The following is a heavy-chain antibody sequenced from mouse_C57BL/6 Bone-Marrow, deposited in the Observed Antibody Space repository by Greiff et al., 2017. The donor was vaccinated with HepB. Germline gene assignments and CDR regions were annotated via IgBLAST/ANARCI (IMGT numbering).Heavy chain of an antibody. CDR2: IHPHSGST. D-gene: IGHD1-1*01. CDR3: ARITTGVAPYFDY. J-gene: IGHJ2*01. Sequence: VQLQQPGAELVKPGASVKLSCKASGYTFTSYWMHWVKQRPGQGLEWIGMIHPHSGSTNYNEKFKSKATLTVDKSSSTAYMQLSSLTSEYSAVYCGARITTGVAPYFDYWGQGTTLTVSS. V-gene: IGHV1-64*01. CDR1: GYTFTSYW.